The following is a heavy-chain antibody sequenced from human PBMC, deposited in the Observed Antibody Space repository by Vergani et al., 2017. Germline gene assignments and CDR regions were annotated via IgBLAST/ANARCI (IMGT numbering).Heavy chain of an antibody. CDR1: GFTFSNYA. D-gene: IGHD4-11*01. V-gene: IGHV3-23*01. CDR2: LSGSGSST. J-gene: IGHJ6*03. CDR3: AKGATVTTYYYYYYMDV. Sequence: EVQLLESGGGVVQPGGSLRLACAASGFTFSNYAMSWVRQAPGKGLEWVSALSGSGSSTYSADSVKGRFTISRDNSKNTLFLLMNSLRDEDTAVYYCAKGATVTTYYYYYYMDVWGKGTTVTVSS.